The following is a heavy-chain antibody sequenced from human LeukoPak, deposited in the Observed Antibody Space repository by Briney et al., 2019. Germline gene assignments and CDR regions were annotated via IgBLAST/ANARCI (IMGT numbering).Heavy chain of an antibody. CDR2: ISYDGSNK. CDR1: GFTFSSYA. D-gene: IGHD2-15*01. V-gene: IGHV3-30*04. Sequence: GGSLRLSCAASGFTFSSYAMHWVRQAPGKGLEWVAVISYDGSNKYYADSVKGRFTISRDNSKNTLYLQMNSLRAEDTAVYYCGRGGYCSGGTCYRFNAFDIWGQGTTVTVSS. CDR3: GRGGYCSGGTCYRFNAFDI. J-gene: IGHJ3*02.